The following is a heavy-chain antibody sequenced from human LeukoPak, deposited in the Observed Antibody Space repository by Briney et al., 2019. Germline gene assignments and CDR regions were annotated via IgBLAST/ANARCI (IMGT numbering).Heavy chain of an antibody. D-gene: IGHD6-19*01. V-gene: IGHV1-2*02. CDR3: ARESVAGDRRSAFDI. CDR2: INPNSGGT. J-gene: IGHJ3*02. CDR1: GYTFTGYY. Sequence: ASVKVSCKASGYTFTGYYLHWVRQAPGQGLEWMGWINPNSGGTNYAQKFQGRVTMTRDTSISTAYMELSRLRSDDTAVYYCARESVAGDRRSAFDIWGQGTMVTVSS.